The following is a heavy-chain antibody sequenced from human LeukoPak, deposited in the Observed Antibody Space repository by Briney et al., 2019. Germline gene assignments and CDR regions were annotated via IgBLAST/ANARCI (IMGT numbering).Heavy chain of an antibody. CDR1: GGTFSSYA. CDR3: ASSYGSGSYSPY. V-gene: IGHV1-69*05. D-gene: IGHD3-10*01. Sequence: ASVKVSCKASGGTFSSYAISWVRQAPGQGREWMGGIIPIFGTANYAQKFQGRVTITTDESTSTAYMELSSLRSEDTAVYYCASSYGSGSYSPYWGQGTLVTVSS. J-gene: IGHJ4*02. CDR2: IIPIFGTA.